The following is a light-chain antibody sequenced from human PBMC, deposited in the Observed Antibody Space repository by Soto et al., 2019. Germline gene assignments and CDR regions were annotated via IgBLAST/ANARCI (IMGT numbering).Light chain of an antibody. CDR1: QSVTSSF. J-gene: IGKJ2*01. CDR3: QQYGGSPYT. Sequence: EIVLTQSPGTLSLSPGERATLSCRASQSVTSSFLAWYQQKPGQAPRLLIYGASSRATGIPHRFSGSGSGTDFTLTISRLEPEDFAVYYCQQYGGSPYTFGQGTKLEIK. V-gene: IGKV3-20*01. CDR2: GAS.